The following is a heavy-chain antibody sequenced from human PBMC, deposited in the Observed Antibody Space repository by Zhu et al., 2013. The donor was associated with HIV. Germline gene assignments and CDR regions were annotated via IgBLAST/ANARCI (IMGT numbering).Heavy chain of an antibody. CDR3: AITTLECRTSCYQGDYYYYGMDV. J-gene: IGHJ6*02. CDR1: GGTFSSYA. CDR2: IIPIFGTA. Sequence: QVQLVQSGAEVKKPGSSVKVSCKASGGTFSSYAISWVRQAPGQGLEWMGGIIPIFGTANYAQKFQGRVTITADESTSTAYMELSSLRSEDTAVYYCAITTLECRTSCYQGDYYYYGMDVWGQGTTVTVSS. V-gene: IGHV1-69*01. D-gene: IGHD2-2*01.